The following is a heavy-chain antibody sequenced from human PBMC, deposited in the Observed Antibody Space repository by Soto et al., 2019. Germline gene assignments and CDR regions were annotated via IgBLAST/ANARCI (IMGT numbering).Heavy chain of an antibody. V-gene: IGHV4-38-2*02. CDR3: ARDPIVYTDYYGMDV. Sequence: PSETLSLTCAVSGFSISSGYYWVWIRQPPGKGLEWIATIYHNGRIYYNPSLKSRVTLSLDMPKNQFSLRLTSVTAADTAVYYCARDPIVYTDYYGMDVWGQGTTVTVSS. CDR1: GFSISSGYY. D-gene: IGHD2-15*01. CDR2: IYHNGRI. J-gene: IGHJ6*02.